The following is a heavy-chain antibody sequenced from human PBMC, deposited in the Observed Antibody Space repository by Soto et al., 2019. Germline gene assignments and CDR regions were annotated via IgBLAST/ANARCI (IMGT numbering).Heavy chain of an antibody. CDR1: GYSFTSYW. CDR2: IYPGDSDT. Sequence: GESLKISCKGSGYSFTSYWIGLVRQMPGKGLEWMGIIYPGDSDTRYSPSFQGQVTISADKSISTAYLQWSSLKASDTAMYYCARQKGLPGVVPAAIGDYWGQGTLVTVSS. CDR3: ARQKGLPGVVPAAIGDY. D-gene: IGHD2-2*01. J-gene: IGHJ4*02. V-gene: IGHV5-51*01.